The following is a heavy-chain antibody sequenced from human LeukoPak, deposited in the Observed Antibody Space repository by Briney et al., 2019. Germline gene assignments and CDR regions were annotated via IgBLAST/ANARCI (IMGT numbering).Heavy chain of an antibody. CDR3: AKSFGGYSYGSPLGYYYYMDV. J-gene: IGHJ6*03. Sequence: PGGSLRLSCAASGFTFSSYAMSWVRQAPRKGLEWVSTISGSGGSTDYADSVKGRFTISRDNSKNTLYLQMNSLRAEDTAVYYCAKSFGGYSYGSPLGYYYYMDVWGKGTTVTVSS. CDR1: GFTFSSYA. D-gene: IGHD5-18*01. CDR2: ISGSGGST. V-gene: IGHV3-23*01.